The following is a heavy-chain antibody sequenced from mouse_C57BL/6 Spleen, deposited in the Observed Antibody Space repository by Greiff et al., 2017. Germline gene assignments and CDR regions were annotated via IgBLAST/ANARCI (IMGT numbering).Heavy chain of an antibody. V-gene: IGHV5-17*01. D-gene: IGHD2-13*01. CDR3: ARLGGDYVDYAMDD. J-gene: IGHJ4*01. Sequence: EVQVVESGGGLVKPGGSLKLSCAASGFTFSDYGMHWVRQAPEKGLEWVAYISSGSSTIYYADTVKGRFTISRDNAKNTLFLQMTSLRYEDTAMYYCARLGGDYVDYAMDDWGQGTSVTVSS. CDR1: GFTFSDYG. CDR2: ISSGSSTI.